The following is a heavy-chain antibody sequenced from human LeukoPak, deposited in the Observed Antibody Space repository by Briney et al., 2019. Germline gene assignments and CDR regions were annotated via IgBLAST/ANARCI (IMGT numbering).Heavy chain of an antibody. CDR2: ISSSSSYI. V-gene: IGHV3-21*01. CDR3: ASRVGYQLLSHGHYGMDV. Sequence: GGSLRLSCAASGFTFSSYSMNWVRQAPGKGLEWVSSISSSSSYIYYADSVKGRFTISRDNAKNSLYLQMNSLRAEDTAVYYCASRVGYQLLSHGHYGMDVWGQGTTVTVSS. CDR1: GFTFSSYS. J-gene: IGHJ6*02. D-gene: IGHD2-2*01.